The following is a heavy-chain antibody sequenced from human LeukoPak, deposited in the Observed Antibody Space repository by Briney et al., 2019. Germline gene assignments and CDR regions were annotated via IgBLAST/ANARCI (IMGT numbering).Heavy chain of an antibody. Sequence: SETLSLTCGVYGGSFSAYYWSGIGQPPGKGLEGIGEIKHSGGTNYNPSLKSRVTISVDTSKNQFSLKLTSVTAADTAVYYCARGATALVYDYWGQGTLVTVSS. CDR1: GGSFSAYY. D-gene: IGHD4-17*01. CDR3: ARGATALVYDY. J-gene: IGHJ4*02. CDR2: IKHSGGT. V-gene: IGHV4-34*01.